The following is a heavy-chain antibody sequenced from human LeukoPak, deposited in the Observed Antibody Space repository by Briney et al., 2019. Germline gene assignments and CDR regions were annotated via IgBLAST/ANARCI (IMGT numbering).Heavy chain of an antibody. CDR3: ARELDGAFDY. V-gene: IGHV3-23*01. J-gene: IGHJ4*02. CDR1: GFTFSSYA. Sequence: GGSLRLSCAASGFTFSSYAMSWVRQAPGKGLEWVSAISGSGGSTYYADSVKGRFTISRDNSKNSLYLQMNSLRTEDTAVYYCARELDGAFDYWGQGTLVTVSS. D-gene: IGHD4-17*01. CDR2: ISGSGGST.